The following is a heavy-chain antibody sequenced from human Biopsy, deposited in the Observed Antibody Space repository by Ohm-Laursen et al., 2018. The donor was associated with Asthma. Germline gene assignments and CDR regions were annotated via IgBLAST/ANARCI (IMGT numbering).Heavy chain of an antibody. CDR1: GFTFRDYY. J-gene: IGHJ4*02. CDR2: ISSRGSNI. Sequence: SLRLSCAASGFTFRDYYMTWIRQAPGKGLEWVAYISSRGSNIFYADSVKGRFTISRDNAKKSLFLEMNSLTVEDTAVYFRARGYSTSWYFGYWGQGTLVTVSS. CDR3: ARGYSTSWYFGY. D-gene: IGHD6-13*01. V-gene: IGHV3-11*01.